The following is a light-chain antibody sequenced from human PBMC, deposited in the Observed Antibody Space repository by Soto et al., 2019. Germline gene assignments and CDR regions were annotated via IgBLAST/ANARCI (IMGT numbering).Light chain of an antibody. CDR2: AVS. J-gene: IGLJ2*01. CDR1: SSDVGGYHY. V-gene: IGLV2-8*01. CDR3: SSFAGSNVV. Sequence: QSALTKPHSASGYPGQSVTISCTGTSSDVGGYHYVSWYQQHPGKAPKLMMSAVSKRPSGVPDRFSGSKSGNTAYLNVSGLQAEDEAGYCCSSFAGSNVVVGGGTKLTVL.